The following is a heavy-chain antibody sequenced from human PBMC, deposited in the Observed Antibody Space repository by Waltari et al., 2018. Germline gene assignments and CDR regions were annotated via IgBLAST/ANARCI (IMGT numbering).Heavy chain of an antibody. V-gene: IGHV1-69*12. CDR2: ISPIFGTP. CDR1: GGNFGSYS. CDR3: ARRNLGFAFDV. Sequence: QVHLVQSGTELKKPGSSMKVSCKASGGNFGSYSIAWVRQAAGQRLEWLGGISPIFGTPQYAQNFQGRVTLTADASTTTAYLELSGLRSEDTAIYYCARRNLGFAFDVWGQGTVVIVSS. D-gene: IGHD1-26*01. J-gene: IGHJ3*01.